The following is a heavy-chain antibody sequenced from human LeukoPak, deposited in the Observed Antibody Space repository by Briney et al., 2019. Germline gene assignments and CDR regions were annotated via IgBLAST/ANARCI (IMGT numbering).Heavy chain of an antibody. D-gene: IGHD3-22*01. J-gene: IGHJ4*02. CDR3: AKTSDYYFSLDN. V-gene: IGHV3-53*01. CDR2: LYSSGST. Sequence: GGSLRLSCAASGFTVSSNYMTWVRQAPGRGLEWVSTLYSSGSTYYADSVEGRFTISRDSSKNTLYLQMNSLRAEDTAVYYCAKTSDYYFSLDNWGQGTLVTVSS. CDR1: GFTVSSNY.